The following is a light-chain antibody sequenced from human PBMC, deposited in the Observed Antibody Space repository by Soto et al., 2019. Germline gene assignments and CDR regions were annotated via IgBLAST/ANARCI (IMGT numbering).Light chain of an antibody. CDR1: RSLVFRDGNTY. Sequence: VLTQSPLSVSVTVGQPASISCRTSRSLVFRDGNTYLHWFQQRPGQSPRRLIENVSNRDSGVPDRFPGSGSGTDFTLEISRVEAEDVGMYYCMHSIDWPWTFGQGTKVEIK. V-gene: IGKV2-30*01. J-gene: IGKJ1*01. CDR2: NVS. CDR3: MHSIDWPWT.